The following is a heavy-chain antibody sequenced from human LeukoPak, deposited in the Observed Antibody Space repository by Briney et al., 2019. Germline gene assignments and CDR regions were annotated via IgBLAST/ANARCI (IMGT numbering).Heavy chain of an antibody. CDR2: ISWNSGSI. CDR1: GFTFDDYA. Sequence: GGSLRLSCAASGFTFDDYAMHWVRQAPGKGLEWVSGISWNSGSIGYADSVKGRFTISRDNAKNSLYLQMNSLRAEDTALYYCAKDIDGFVGGAPASDYWGQGTLVTVSS. CDR3: AKDIDGFVGGAPASDY. D-gene: IGHD1-26*01. J-gene: IGHJ4*02. V-gene: IGHV3-9*01.